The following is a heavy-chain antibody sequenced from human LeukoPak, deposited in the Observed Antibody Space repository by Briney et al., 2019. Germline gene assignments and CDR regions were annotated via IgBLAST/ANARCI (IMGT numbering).Heavy chain of an antibody. D-gene: IGHD6-13*01. J-gene: IGHJ4*02. CDR1: GFTFDNYA. V-gene: IGHV3-9*01. CDR3: AKDGQYSSSWLDY. CDR2: LSWDSVTI. Sequence: SLRLSCAASGFTFDNYAMHWVRQAPGKGLEWVSGLSWDSVTIGYADSVKGRFTISRDNSKNTLYLQMNSLRAEDTAVYYCAKDGQYSSSWLDYWGQGTLVTVSS.